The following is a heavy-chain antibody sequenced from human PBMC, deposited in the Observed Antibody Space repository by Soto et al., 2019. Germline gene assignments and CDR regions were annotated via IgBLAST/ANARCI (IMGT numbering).Heavy chain of an antibody. D-gene: IGHD5-18*01. CDR3: ARDLRYSYRYYDY. Sequence: PSETLSLTCSVSGGSVRSGSYYWSWIRQPPGKGLEWIGYIYYSGSTNYNPSLKSRVTISVDTSKNQFSLKLSSVPAADTAAYSCARDLRYSYRYYDYWGQGTLVTVSS. V-gene: IGHV4-61*01. CDR2: IYYSGST. J-gene: IGHJ4*02. CDR1: GGSVRSGSYY.